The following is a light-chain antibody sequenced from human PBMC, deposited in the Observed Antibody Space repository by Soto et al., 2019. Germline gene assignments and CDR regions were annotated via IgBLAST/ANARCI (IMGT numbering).Light chain of an antibody. CDR1: SSDVGCYNL. Sequence: QSVLTQPASVSGSPGQSITISCTGTSSDVGCYNLVSWYQQHPGKAPKLMVYEGSKRPSGVSNRFSGSKSGNTASLTISGLQAEDEADYYCCSYAGSSTYVFGTGTQVTVL. V-gene: IGLV2-23*01. J-gene: IGLJ1*01. CDR3: CSYAGSSTYV. CDR2: EGS.